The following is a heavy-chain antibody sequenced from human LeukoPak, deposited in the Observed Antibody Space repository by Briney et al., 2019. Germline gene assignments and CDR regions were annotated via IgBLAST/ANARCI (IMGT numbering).Heavy chain of an antibody. V-gene: IGHV3-11*01. CDR1: GFIFSDYY. J-gene: IGHJ6*03. CDR2: ISSSGITI. CDR3: AGGKTGSYYSRSYYMDV. D-gene: IGHD3-10*01. Sequence: GGSLRLSCAASGFIFSDYYMSWIRQAPGKGLEWVSYISSSGITIYYADSVKGRFTISRDNAKNSLYLQMNSLRAEDTAVYYCAGGKTGSYYSRSYYMDVWGKGTTVTISS.